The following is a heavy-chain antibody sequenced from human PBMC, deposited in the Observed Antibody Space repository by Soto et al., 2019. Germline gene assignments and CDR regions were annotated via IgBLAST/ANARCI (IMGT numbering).Heavy chain of an antibody. CDR3: SLVYWSPYYYYVIDV. J-gene: IGHJ6*02. V-gene: IGHV4-31*03. CDR2: IYYSGST. Sequence: SETLYISCTVSGGCSSSGGYYWSWIRQHPGKGLEWIGYIYYSGSTYYNPSLKSRVTISVDTSKNQFSLKLSSVTAADTAVYNCSLVYWSPYYYYVIDVWGQGTTVPVSS. D-gene: IGHD2-15*01. CDR1: GGCSSSGGYY.